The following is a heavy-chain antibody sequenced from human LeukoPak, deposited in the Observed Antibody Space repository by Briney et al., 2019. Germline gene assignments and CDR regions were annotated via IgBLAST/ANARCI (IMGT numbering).Heavy chain of an antibody. J-gene: IGHJ6*03. Sequence: SETLSLTCTVSGGSISSSSYYWGWIRQPPVKGLEWIGSIYYSGSTYYNPSLKSRVTISVDTSKNQFSLKLSSVTAADTAVYYCARHCYGDYYYYYYMDVWGKGTTVTISS. D-gene: IGHD4-17*01. CDR3: ARHCYGDYYYYYYMDV. CDR1: GGSISSSSYY. CDR2: IYYSGST. V-gene: IGHV4-39*01.